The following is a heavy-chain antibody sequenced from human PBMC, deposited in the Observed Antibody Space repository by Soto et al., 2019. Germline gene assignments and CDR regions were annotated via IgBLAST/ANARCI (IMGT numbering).Heavy chain of an antibody. CDR2: ISAFNGYT. D-gene: IGHD2-21*01. Sequence: ASVKVSCKASGYIFNKYGFNWVRQAPGQGLEWMGRISAFNGYTNFAQKFQGRVTLTTDTSTNTAYMELSSLRSDDTAIYYCARGRGVVIPAGTPDAFDVWGQGTMVTVSS. J-gene: IGHJ3*01. V-gene: IGHV1-18*01. CDR1: GYIFNKYG. CDR3: ARGRGVVIPAGTPDAFDV.